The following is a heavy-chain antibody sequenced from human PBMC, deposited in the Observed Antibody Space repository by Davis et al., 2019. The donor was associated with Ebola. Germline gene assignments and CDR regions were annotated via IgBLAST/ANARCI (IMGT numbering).Heavy chain of an antibody. J-gene: IGHJ4*02. CDR3: AKDIGGLYCSGGSCYLFEY. V-gene: IGHV3-9*01. CDR1: GFTFDDYA. D-gene: IGHD2-15*01. Sequence: SLKISCAASGFTFDDYAMHWVRQAPGKGLEWVSGLSWNSGSIGYADSVKGRFIISRDNAKNSLYLQMNSLRAEDTALYYCAKDIGGLYCSGGSCYLFEYWGQGTLVTVSS. CDR2: LSWNSGSI.